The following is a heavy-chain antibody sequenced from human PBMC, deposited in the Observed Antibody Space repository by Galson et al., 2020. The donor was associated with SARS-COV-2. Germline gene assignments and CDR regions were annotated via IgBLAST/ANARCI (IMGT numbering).Heavy chain of an antibody. J-gene: IGHJ4*02. CDR2: ISSSRSTI. D-gene: IGHD6-13*01. CDR3: ARVGLGSTYYLDY. Sequence: GEYLKISCAASGFTFNTYSMNWFRQAPGKGLEWVSYISSSRSTIYYADSVKGRFTISRDDAKSSLYLQMNGLRADDTAVYYCARVGLGSTYYLDYWGQGTLVTVSS. V-gene: IGHV3-48*04. CDR1: GFTFNTYS.